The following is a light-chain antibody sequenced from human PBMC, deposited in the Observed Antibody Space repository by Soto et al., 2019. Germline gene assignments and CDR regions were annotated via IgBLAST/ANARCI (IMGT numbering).Light chain of an antibody. CDR1: VGPYNY. V-gene: IGLV2-14*01. CDR2: EAT. Sequence: QSVLTQPASVSGSPGQSITISCTDVGPYNYVSWYQHYPGKAPKLIIYEATLRPSEVSHRFSGSKSGNTASLTIPGLRDEDEVDYYCTSFTTNDNGLFGTGTKVTVL. CDR3: TSFTTNDNGL. J-gene: IGLJ1*01.